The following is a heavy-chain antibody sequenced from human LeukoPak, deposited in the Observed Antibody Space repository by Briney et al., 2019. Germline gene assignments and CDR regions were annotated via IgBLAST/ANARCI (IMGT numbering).Heavy chain of an antibody. CDR3: ARDRSYSSSAFDI. J-gene: IGHJ3*02. D-gene: IGHD6-6*01. CDR1: GFTFSNYA. Sequence: PGGSLRLSCTASGFTFSNYAMSWVRQAPGKGLEWVSTISGSDGSTYYADSVKGRFTISRDNSKNSLYLQMNSLRAEDTAVYYCARDRSYSSSAFDIWGQGTMVTVSS. CDR2: ISGSDGST. V-gene: IGHV3-23*01.